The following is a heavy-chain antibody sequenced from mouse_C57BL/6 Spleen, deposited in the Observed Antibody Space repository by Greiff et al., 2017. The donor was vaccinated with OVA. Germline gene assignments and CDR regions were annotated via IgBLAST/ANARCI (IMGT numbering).Heavy chain of an antibody. CDR2: IYPGDGDT. D-gene: IGHD2-4*01. Sequence: QVQLKESGPELVKPGASVKISCKASGYAFSSSWMNWVKQRPGKGLEWIGRIYPGDGDTNYNGKFKGKATLTADKSSSTAYMQLSSLTSEDSAVYCCASCPYDYDEGAWFAYWGQGTLVTVSA. CDR3: ASCPYDYDEGAWFAY. CDR1: GYAFSSSW. V-gene: IGHV1-82*01. J-gene: IGHJ3*01.